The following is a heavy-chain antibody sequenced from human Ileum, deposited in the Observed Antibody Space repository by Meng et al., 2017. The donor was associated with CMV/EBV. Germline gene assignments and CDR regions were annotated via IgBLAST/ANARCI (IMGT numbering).Heavy chain of an antibody. CDR3: ARAAARGVPVDL. CDR2: IHPTGTT. Sequence: QLTLQESGPSLLQPSETLSLTCTVTGGSLTSYYWTWIRQPAGKGLEWIGRIHPTGTTDDNPSLRSRVSMSLDKSKNQFSLKLTSVTAADTAVYYCARAAARGVPVDLWGQGTLVTVSS. D-gene: IGHD3-10*01. V-gene: IGHV4-4*07. J-gene: IGHJ5*02. CDR1: GGSLTSYY.